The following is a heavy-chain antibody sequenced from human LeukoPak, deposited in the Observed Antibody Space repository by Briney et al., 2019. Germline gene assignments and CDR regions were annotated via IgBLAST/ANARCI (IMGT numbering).Heavy chain of an antibody. V-gene: IGHV4-30-4*01. Sequence: SETLSLTCTVSGGSISSGDYYWSWIRQPPGKCLEWIGYIYYSGSTYYNPSLKSRVTISVDTSKNQFSLKLSSVTAADTAVYYCARGLSSDEVTTFDYWGQGTLVTVSS. CDR3: ARGLSSDEVTTFDY. CDR1: GGSISSGDYY. D-gene: IGHD4-17*01. CDR2: IYYSGST. J-gene: IGHJ4*02.